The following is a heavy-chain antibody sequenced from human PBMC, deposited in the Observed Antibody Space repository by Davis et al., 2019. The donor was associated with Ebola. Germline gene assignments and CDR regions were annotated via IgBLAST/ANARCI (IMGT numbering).Heavy chain of an antibody. CDR3: ARDRQVRRFLEWSLDY. D-gene: IGHD3-3*01. Sequence: AASVKVSCKASGYTFSSFAMHWVRQAPGQRLEWMGWINAGNGNTKYSQKFQGRVTITRDTSASTAYMELSSLRSEDTAVYYCARDRQVRRFLEWSLDYWGQGTLVTVSS. CDR2: INAGNGNT. CDR1: GYTFSSFA. J-gene: IGHJ4*02. V-gene: IGHV1-3*01.